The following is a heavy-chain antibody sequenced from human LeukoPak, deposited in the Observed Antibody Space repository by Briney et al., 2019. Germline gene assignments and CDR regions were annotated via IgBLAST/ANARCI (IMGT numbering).Heavy chain of an antibody. CDR3: ARVYGGNSLPHY. Sequence: PGGSLRLSSAASGFTFSSYWMHWVRQAPGKGLVWVSRINSDGSSTSYADSVKGRFTISRDNAKNTLYLQMNSLRAEDTAVYYCARVYGGNSLPHYWGQGTLVTVSS. CDR1: GFTFSSYW. V-gene: IGHV3-74*01. CDR2: INSDGSST. D-gene: IGHD4-23*01. J-gene: IGHJ4*02.